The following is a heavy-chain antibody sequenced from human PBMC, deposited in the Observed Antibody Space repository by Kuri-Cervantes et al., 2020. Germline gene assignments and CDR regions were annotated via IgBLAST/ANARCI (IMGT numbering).Heavy chain of an antibody. CDR2: INSDGSST. CDR1: GFTFSSYW. V-gene: IGHV3-74*01. Sequence: GESLKISCAASGFTFSSYWMHWVRQAPGKGLVWASRINSDGSSTSYADSVKGRFTISRDNAKNTLYLQMNSLRAEDTAVYYCTGQWLVQDAFDIWGQGTMVTVSS. CDR3: TGQWLVQDAFDI. D-gene: IGHD6-19*01. J-gene: IGHJ3*02.